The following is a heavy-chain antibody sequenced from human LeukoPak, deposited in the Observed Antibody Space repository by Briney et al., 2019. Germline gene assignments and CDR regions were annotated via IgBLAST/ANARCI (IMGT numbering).Heavy chain of an antibody. J-gene: IGHJ4*02. CDR2: IYYSGST. CDR3: ARPHSYADYYFDY. V-gene: IGHV4-39*01. CDR1: GGSISNTSYY. Sequence: SETLSLTCTVSGGSISNTSYYWGWIRQPPGKGLEWIGFIYYSGSTSYNPSLKSRVTISVDTSKNQFSLKLTSLTAADTAVYSCARPHSYADYYFDYWGQGTLVSVCS. D-gene: IGHD4-17*01.